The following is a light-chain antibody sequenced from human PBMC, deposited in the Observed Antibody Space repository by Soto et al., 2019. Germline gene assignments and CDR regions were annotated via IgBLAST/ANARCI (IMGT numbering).Light chain of an antibody. CDR1: SSNIGADYD. CDR3: QSYDSVLSGCV. J-gene: IGLJ1*01. V-gene: IGLV1-40*01. CDR2: DNN. Sequence: QSALTQPPSVSGAPGQRVTISCTGSSSNIGADYDVHWYQELPGTAPKLLIYDNNIRPSGVPDRFSGSKSGTSASLVITGLQAEDEADYYCQSYDSVLSGCVFGTGTKLTVL.